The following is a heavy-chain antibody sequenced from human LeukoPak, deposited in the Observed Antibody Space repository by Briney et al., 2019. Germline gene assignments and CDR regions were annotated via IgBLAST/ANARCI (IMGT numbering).Heavy chain of an antibody. CDR1: GGSMSSYY. J-gene: IGHJ4*02. Sequence: SETLSLTCTVSGGSMSSYYWNWIRQPAGKGLEWIGRIYTSGSTNYNPSLKSRVTMSIDTSKNQFSLKLSSVTAADTAVYYCASLHSSGSSYFDYWGQGTLVTVSS. V-gene: IGHV4-4*07. D-gene: IGHD3-22*01. CDR2: IYTSGST. CDR3: ASLHSSGSSYFDY.